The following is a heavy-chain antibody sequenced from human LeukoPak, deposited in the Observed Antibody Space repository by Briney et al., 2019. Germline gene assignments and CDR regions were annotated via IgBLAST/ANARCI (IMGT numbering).Heavy chain of an antibody. CDR1: GGSISSYY. V-gene: IGHV4-59*12. D-gene: IGHD3-22*01. Sequence: ETLSLTCTVSGGSISSYYWSWIRQPPGKGLEWIGYIDYSGSTNYNPSLKSRVTISVDTSKNQFSLKLSSVTAAVAAVFYCARRTGTYYYDSSGYSPWRYYFDYWGQGTLVTVSS. CDR3: ARRTGTYYYDSSGYSPWRYYFDY. CDR2: IDYSGST. J-gene: IGHJ4*02.